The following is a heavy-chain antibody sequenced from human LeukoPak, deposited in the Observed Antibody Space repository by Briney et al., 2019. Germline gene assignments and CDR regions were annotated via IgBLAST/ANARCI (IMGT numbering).Heavy chain of an antibody. J-gene: IGHJ4*02. CDR2: IWYDGSNK. V-gene: IGHV3-33*01. CDR3: ARVGYYYGSGRKGYFDY. D-gene: IGHD3-10*01. CDR1: GFTFSSYG. Sequence: GRSLRLSCAASGFTFSSYGMHWVRQAPGKGLEWVAVIWYDGSNKYYADSVKGRFTISRDNSKNTLYLQMNGLRAEDTAVYYCARVGYYYGSGRKGYFDYWGQGTLVTVSS.